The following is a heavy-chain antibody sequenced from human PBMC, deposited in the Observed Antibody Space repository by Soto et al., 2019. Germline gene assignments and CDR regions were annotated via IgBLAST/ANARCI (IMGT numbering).Heavy chain of an antibody. CDR2: INHSGST. V-gene: IGHV4-34*01. D-gene: IGHD1-1*01. CDR3: ARAQLEPPYADDY. CDR1: DGSFSTYY. Sequence: SETLSLTCAVYDGSFSTYYWSWIRQPPGKGLEWIGEINHSGSTNYNPSLKSRVTTSVDTSKNQFSLKVNSVTAADTAVYYCARAQLEPPYADDYCGQGIQVTVSS. J-gene: IGHJ4*02.